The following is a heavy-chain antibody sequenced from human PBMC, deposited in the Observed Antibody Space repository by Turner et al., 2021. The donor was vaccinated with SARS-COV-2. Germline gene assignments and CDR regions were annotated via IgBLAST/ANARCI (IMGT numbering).Heavy chain of an antibody. CDR2: IYYSGST. CDR3: AGEVVVLTTTHYGMDV. CDR1: GGSISSSSYY. Sequence: QLQLQESCPGLVKPSETLSLTCPVSGGSISSSSYYWGWIRQPPGKGLEWIGSIYYSGSTYYNPSLKSRVTISVDTSKNQFYLKLSSVTAADTAVYYCAGEVVVLTTTHYGMDVWGQGTTVTVSS. J-gene: IGHJ6*02. V-gene: IGHV4-39*01. D-gene: IGHD1-26*01.